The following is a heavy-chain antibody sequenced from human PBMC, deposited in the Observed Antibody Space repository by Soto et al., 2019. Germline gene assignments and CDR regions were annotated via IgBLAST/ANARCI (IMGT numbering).Heavy chain of an antibody. Sequence: EVQLLESGGGLVQPGGSLRLSCAASGFTFSAYAMGWFRQAPGKGLEWVSTMHGGGGATHYADSVNGRLTISREDSKSTLYAEMNSLRAEATGVCYFAKFGRHPLEYWYLDFWGRGTLVTVSS. D-gene: IGHD1-1*01. CDR2: MHGGGGAT. J-gene: IGHJ2*01. V-gene: IGHV3-23*01. CDR3: AKFGRHPLEYWYLDF. CDR1: GFTFSAYA.